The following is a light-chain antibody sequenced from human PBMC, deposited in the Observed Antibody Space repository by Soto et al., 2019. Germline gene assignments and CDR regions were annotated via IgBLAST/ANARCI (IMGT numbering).Light chain of an antibody. CDR1: QTISSW. J-gene: IGKJ2*01. CDR3: QQYDTHYT. V-gene: IGKV1-5*03. CDR2: KAS. Sequence: DIQMTQSPSTLSGSVGDRVTITCRASQTISSWLAWYKQKPGKAPKLLIYKASTLKSGVPSRLSGSGSGTDFTLTINSMKPDDFATYYCQQYDTHYTFGQGTKVDI.